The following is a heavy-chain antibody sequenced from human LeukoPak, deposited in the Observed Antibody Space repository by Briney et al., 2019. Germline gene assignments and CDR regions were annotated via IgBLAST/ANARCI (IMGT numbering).Heavy chain of an antibody. CDR1: GGSISGYY. V-gene: IGHV4-59*01. CDR3: ARGWQFVGP. Sequence: PSETLSLTCTVSGGSISGYYWSWIRQPPGKGLEWIGYIHYSGSTNYNPSLMSRVAISVDTSKNQFSLKLSSLTAADTAVYYCARGWQFVGPWGQGTLVTVPS. CDR2: IHYSGST. J-gene: IGHJ4*02. D-gene: IGHD1-26*01.